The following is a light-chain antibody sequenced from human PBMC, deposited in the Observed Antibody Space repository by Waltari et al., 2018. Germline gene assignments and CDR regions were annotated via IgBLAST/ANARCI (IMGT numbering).Light chain of an antibody. Sequence: QSGLAQPASASGSPGQSITITCTGTSSDVGNYNLVSWYQQRPGKAPRFLVYECTKRAAGTSDRFSASKSGNTASLSISGLQAQEDEADYYCCSYVGLGTYVFGTGTKVTV. V-gene: IGLV2-23*01. CDR3: CSYVGLGTYV. J-gene: IGLJ1*01. CDR2: ECT. CDR1: SSDVGNYNL.